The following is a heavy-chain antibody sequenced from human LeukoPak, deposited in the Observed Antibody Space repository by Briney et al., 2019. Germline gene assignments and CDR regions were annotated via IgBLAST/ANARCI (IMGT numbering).Heavy chain of an antibody. D-gene: IGHD3-10*01. J-gene: IGHJ6*03. V-gene: IGHV4-34*01. CDR3: ARGIRSWFGEYLPYYYYYMDV. CDR1: GGSFSGYY. Sequence: PSETLSLTCAVYGGSFSGYYWSWIRQPPGKGLEWIGEINHSGSTNYNPSLKSRVTISVDTSKNQFSLKLSSVTAADTAVYYCARGIRSWFGEYLPYYYYYMDVWGKGTTVTISS. CDR2: INHSGST.